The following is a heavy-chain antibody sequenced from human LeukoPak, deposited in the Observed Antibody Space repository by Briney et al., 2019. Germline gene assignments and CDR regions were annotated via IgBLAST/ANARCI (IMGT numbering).Heavy chain of an antibody. Sequence: SETLSLTCTVSGGSISSYYWSWIRQPPGKGLEWIGYIYYSGSTNYNPSLKSRVTISVDTSKNQFSLKLSSVTAADTAVYYCARARGVRRYDGFDIWGQGTMVTVSS. CDR2: IYYSGST. CDR3: ARARGVRRYDGFDI. D-gene: IGHD3-10*01. V-gene: IGHV4-59*01. CDR1: GGSISSYY. J-gene: IGHJ3*02.